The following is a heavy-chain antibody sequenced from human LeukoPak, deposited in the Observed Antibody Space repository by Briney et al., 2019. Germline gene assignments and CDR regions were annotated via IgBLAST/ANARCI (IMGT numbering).Heavy chain of an antibody. V-gene: IGHV4-39*01. CDR3: ARRFLIPFDY. J-gene: IGHJ4*02. CDR1: GGSISSSSYY. Sequence: SETLSLTCTVSGGSISSSSYYWGWIRQPPGKGLEWIGTIYYSGSTYYNPSLKSRVTISVDTPKNQFSLKLSSVTAADTAVYFCARRFLIPFDYWGQGTLVTVSS. D-gene: IGHD3-3*01. CDR2: IYYSGST.